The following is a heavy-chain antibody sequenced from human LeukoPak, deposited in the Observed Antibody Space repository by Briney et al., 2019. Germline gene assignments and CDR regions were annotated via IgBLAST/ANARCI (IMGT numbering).Heavy chain of an antibody. V-gene: IGHV3-23*01. CDR1: GFTFSSYA. CDR2: ISGGGCSK. CDR3: AKDRWYYYDSRGYYVPYGIDV. J-gene: IGHJ6*04. D-gene: IGHD3-22*01. Sequence: PGGSLRLSGAASGFTFSSYAMSWVRQAPVKGLEWVSAISGGGCSKYYADSVKGRFTISRDNSKITLYLQMNSLTAEDNAVYYCAKDRWYYYDSRGYYVPYGIDVWGTGTTVTVSS.